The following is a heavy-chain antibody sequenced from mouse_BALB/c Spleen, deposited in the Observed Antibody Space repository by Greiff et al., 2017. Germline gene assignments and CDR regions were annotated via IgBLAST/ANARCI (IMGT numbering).Heavy chain of an antibody. D-gene: IGHD2-1*01. CDR1: GYTFTDYA. CDR2: ISTYYGNT. V-gene: IGHV1-67*01. CDR3: ARGGAMVTPYAMDY. Sequence: VKLQESGPELVRPGVSVKISCKGSGYTFTDYAMHWVKQSHAKSLEWIGVISTYYGNTNYNQKFKGKATMTVDKSSSTAYMELARLTSEDSAIYYCARGGAMVTPYAMDYWGQGTSVTVSS. J-gene: IGHJ4*01.